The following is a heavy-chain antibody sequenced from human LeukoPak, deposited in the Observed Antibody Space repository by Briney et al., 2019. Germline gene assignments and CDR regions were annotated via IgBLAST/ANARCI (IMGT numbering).Heavy chain of an antibody. CDR1: GFTFSSYS. Sequence: GGSLRLSCAASGFTFSSYSMNWVRQAPGKGLEWVSYISSSSSTIYYADSVKGRFTISRDNAKNTLYLQMNSLRAEDTAVYYCARGLRSRTAMHFEYWGQGTLVTVSS. V-gene: IGHV3-48*04. J-gene: IGHJ4*02. D-gene: IGHD5-18*01. CDR3: ARGLRSRTAMHFEY. CDR2: ISSSSSTI.